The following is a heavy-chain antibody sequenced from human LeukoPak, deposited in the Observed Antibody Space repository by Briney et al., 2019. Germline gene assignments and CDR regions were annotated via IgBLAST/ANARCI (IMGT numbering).Heavy chain of an antibody. J-gene: IGHJ4*02. Sequence: GRSLRLSCPVSGFAFSTFAMHWVRQAPGKGLEWVAVISYDGSNQYYADSVKGRFTISRDNSKTTLYLQMNSLRAEDTAVYYCARWAYVHDSSGYFFDKWGQGTLVTVSS. V-gene: IGHV3-30*01. CDR3: ARWAYVHDSSGYFFDK. D-gene: IGHD3-22*01. CDR2: ISYDGSNQ. CDR1: GFAFSTFA.